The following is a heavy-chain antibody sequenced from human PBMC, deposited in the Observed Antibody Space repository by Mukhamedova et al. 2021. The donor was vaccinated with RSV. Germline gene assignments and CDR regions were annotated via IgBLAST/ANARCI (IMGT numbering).Heavy chain of an antibody. Sequence: VRQAPGKGPEWVAVIWHDGSEKYHADSVKGRFTISRDNSMNTLFLQMNSLRAEDTAMYYCVKEEEVAGWVDAHWILSWGLGTPVT. CDR3: VKEEEVAGWVDAHWILS. J-gene: IGHJ5*01. D-gene: IGHD3-9*01. CDR2: IWHDGSEK. V-gene: IGHV3-33*06.